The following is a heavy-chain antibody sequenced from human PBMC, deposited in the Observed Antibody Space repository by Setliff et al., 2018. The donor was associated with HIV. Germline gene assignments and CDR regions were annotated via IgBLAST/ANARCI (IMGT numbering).Heavy chain of an antibody. CDR1: GFSFRNYG. J-gene: IGHJ6*04. Sequence: LSLTCEASGFSFRNYGMHWVRQAPGRGLEWVAVIWYNGILQYYADSAKGRFTISRDNAKDSLYLQMNSLGAEDTALYHCVKEGYDSISGAYMDVWGNGTTVTVSS. CDR3: VKEGYDSISGAYMDV. V-gene: IGHV3-33*06. CDR2: IWYNGILQ. D-gene: IGHD3-22*01.